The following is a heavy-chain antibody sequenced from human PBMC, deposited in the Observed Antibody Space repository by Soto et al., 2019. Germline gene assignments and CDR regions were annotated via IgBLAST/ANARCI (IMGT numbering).Heavy chain of an antibody. D-gene: IGHD3-10*01. V-gene: IGHV4-39*01. CDR3: ARSIETYYYGPEGYGMDV. J-gene: IGHJ6*02. Sequence: QLQLQESGPGLVKPSETLSLTCTFSGGSISSSSYYWGWIRQPPGKGLEWIGSIYYSGSTYYNPSLKSRVTISVDTSKNQFSLKLSSVTAADTAVYYCARSIETYYYGPEGYGMDVWGQGTTVTVSS. CDR1: GGSISSSSYY. CDR2: IYYSGST.